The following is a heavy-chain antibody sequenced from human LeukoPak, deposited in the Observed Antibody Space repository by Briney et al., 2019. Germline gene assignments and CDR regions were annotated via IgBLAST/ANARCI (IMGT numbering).Heavy chain of an antibody. CDR3: ARASFESYSGSWQYYYYYGMDV. CDR1: GYTFTSYV. D-gene: IGHD6-13*01. J-gene: IGHJ6*02. CDR2: MNPNSGNT. V-gene: IGHV1-8*01. Sequence: GASVKVSCKASGYTFTSYVINWVRQATGQGLEWMGWMNPNSGNTGYAQKFQGRVTMTRNTSISTAYMELSSLRSEDTAVYYCARASFESYSGSWQYYYYYGMDVWGQGTTVTVSS.